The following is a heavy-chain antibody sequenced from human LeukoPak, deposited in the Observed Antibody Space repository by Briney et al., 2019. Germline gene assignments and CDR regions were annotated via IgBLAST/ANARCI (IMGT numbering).Heavy chain of an antibody. Sequence: GGSLRLSCPASGFTFSSYTMNWVRQAPGKGLEWVSSISSRSSYIYYGDSVKGRFTISRDNAKNSLYLQMNRLGAEDTAVYYCARGQGTYNWNYDVYWGQGALVTVSS. CDR3: ARGQGTYNWNYDVY. CDR2: ISSRSSYI. J-gene: IGHJ4*02. V-gene: IGHV3-21*01. CDR1: GFTFSSYT. D-gene: IGHD1-7*01.